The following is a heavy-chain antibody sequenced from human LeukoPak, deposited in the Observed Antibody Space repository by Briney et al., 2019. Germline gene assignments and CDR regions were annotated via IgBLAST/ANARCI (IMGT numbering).Heavy chain of an antibody. J-gene: IGHJ4*02. Sequence: TGGSLRLSCAASGFSFISYGMHWVRQAPGKGLEWVGVISDDGRNKKYVDSVKGRFTISRDNSKDTLYLQMNSLRDEDTAVYYCAKRPSDYGDYVTYFDYWGQGTLVTVSS. V-gene: IGHV3-30*18. CDR3: AKRPSDYGDYVTYFDY. D-gene: IGHD4-17*01. CDR2: ISDDGRNK. CDR1: GFSFISYG.